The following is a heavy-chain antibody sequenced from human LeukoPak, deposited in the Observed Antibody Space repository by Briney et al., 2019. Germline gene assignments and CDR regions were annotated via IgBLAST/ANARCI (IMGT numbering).Heavy chain of an antibody. Sequence: SETLSLTCAVYGGSFSGYYWSWIRQPPGKGLEWIGEINHSVTTNYNPSLKSRVTISVDTSKNQFSLKLSSVTAADTAVYFCARGPYYDSSTVFYNYGMDVWGKGTTVTVPS. CDR2: INHSVTT. V-gene: IGHV4-34*01. CDR3: ARGPYYDSSTVFYNYGMDV. J-gene: IGHJ6*04. D-gene: IGHD3-22*01. CDR1: GGSFSGYY.